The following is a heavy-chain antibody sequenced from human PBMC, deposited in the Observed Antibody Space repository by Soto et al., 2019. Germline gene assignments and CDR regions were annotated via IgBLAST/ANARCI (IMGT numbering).Heavy chain of an antibody. CDR1: GFTFSSYS. Sequence: EVQLVESGGDLVKPGGSLRLSCAASGFTFSSYSMNWVRQAPGKGLEWVSSISSSSSYIYYADSVKGRFTISRDNAKNSLYLQMNSLRAEDTAVYYCARDLTKDTAMVTYYYYGMDVWGQGTTVTVSS. CDR3: ARDLTKDTAMVTYYYYGMDV. J-gene: IGHJ6*02. D-gene: IGHD5-18*01. V-gene: IGHV3-21*01. CDR2: ISSSSSYI.